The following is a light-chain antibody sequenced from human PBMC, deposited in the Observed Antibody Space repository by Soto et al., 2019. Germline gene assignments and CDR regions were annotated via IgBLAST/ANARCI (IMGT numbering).Light chain of an antibody. CDR2: GAS. CDR1: QDIRNS. CDR3: QQFDDLPFT. V-gene: IGKV1-33*01. J-gene: IGKJ3*01. Sequence: DIQMTQSPSSLSASVGDRVTITCQASQDIRNSLNWYQQKPGKDPKLLISGASILESGVPSRFSGSGSETDFSFTISSLQPEDIATYYCQQFDDLPFTVGRGTKQDL.